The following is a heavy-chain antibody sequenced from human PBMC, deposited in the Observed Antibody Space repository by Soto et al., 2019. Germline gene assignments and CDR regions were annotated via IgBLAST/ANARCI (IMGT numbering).Heavy chain of an antibody. CDR2: ISAYNGNT. D-gene: IGHD2-15*01. Sequence: ASVKVSCKASGYTFTSYGISWVRQAPGQGLEWMGWISAYNGNTNYAQKLQGRVTMTTDTSTSTAYMELRSLRSDDTAVYYCARDERRYCSGGSCDAFDIWGQGTMVTVS. CDR1: GYTFTSYG. J-gene: IGHJ3*02. CDR3: ARDERRYCSGGSCDAFDI. V-gene: IGHV1-18*01.